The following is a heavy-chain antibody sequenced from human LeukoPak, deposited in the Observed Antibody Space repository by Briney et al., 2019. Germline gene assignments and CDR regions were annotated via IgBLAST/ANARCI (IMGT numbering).Heavy chain of an antibody. V-gene: IGHV4-39*07. Sequence: PSETLSLTCTVSGDSISSSSYYWGWIRQPPGKGLEWIGSIYYSGSTNYNPSLKSRVTMSVDTSKNQFSLKLSSVTAADTAVYYCARDRLLWFGEDNWFDPWGQGTLVTVSS. CDR3: ARDRLLWFGEDNWFDP. CDR1: GDSISSSSYY. D-gene: IGHD3-10*01. CDR2: IYYSGST. J-gene: IGHJ5*02.